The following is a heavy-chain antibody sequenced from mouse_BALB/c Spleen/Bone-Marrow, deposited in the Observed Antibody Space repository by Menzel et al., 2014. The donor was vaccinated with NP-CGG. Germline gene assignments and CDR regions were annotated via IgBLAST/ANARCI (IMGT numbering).Heavy chain of an antibody. CDR3: TRLGSTMITTDAY. V-gene: IGHV1S22*01. J-gene: IGHJ3*01. D-gene: IGHD2-4*01. CDR2: IYPGSGST. Sequence: GSELVRPGASVKLSCKASGYTFTSYWMHWVKQRPGQGLEWIGNIYPGSGSTNYDEKFKSKATLTVDTSSSTAYMQLSSLTSEDSAVYYCTRLGSTMITTDAYWGQGTLVTVSA. CDR1: GYTFTSYW.